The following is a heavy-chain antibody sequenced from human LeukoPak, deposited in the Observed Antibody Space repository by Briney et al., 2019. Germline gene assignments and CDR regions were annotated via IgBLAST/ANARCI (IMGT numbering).Heavy chain of an antibody. CDR2: IYYSGST. J-gene: IGHJ6*03. D-gene: IGHD6-19*01. CDR3: ARRRADYYYYYMDV. Sequence: SETLSLTCTVSGGSISSSSYYWGWIRQPPGKGLEWIGSIYYSGSTYYNPSLKSRVTISVDTSKNQFSLKLSSVTAADTAVYYCARRRADYYYYYMDVWGKGTTVTVSS. V-gene: IGHV4-39*01. CDR1: GGSISSSSYY.